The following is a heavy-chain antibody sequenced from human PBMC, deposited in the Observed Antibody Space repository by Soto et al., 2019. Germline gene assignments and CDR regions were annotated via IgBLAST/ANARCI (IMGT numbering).Heavy chain of an antibody. J-gene: IGHJ4*02. CDR2: IYYSGST. V-gene: IGHV4-39*01. Sequence: SETLSLTCTVSGGSISGTHYYWGWIRQPPGKGLEWIATIYYSGSTYYNPSLNGRVTISMDASKNQFSLQLTSVTAADTALYLCASPTSGYEHEFTYWGQRTLVTVSS. D-gene: IGHD3-3*01. CDR1: GGSISGTHYY. CDR3: ASPTSGYEHEFTY.